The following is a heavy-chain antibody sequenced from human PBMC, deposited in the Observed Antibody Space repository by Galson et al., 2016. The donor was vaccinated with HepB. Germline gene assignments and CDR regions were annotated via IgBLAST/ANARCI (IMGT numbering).Heavy chain of an antibody. CDR2: MSYDGRST. J-gene: IGHJ4*02. Sequence: SLRLSCAASGFSFNRCTLHWVRQAPGKGLEWVAVMSYDGRSTDYAVSVKGRFTISRDNSENTLYLNMTSLRAEDTAVYFCARDPLTIFGASFDYWGQGTLVTVSS. V-gene: IGHV3-30*04. CDR3: ARDPLTIFGASFDY. D-gene: IGHD3-3*01. CDR1: GFSFNRCT.